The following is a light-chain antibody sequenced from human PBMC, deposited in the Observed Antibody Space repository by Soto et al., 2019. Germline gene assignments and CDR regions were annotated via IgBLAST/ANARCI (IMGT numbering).Light chain of an antibody. Sequence: QSALTQPASVSGSPGQSITISCTGTSSDVGVYNYVSWHQQHPGKAPKLVIYDVTNRPSGVSDRFSGSKSGNTASLTISGLQAEDEADYYCSSYTSSITLIFGGGTKLTVL. V-gene: IGLV2-14*01. CDR1: SSDVGVYNY. J-gene: IGLJ2*01. CDR3: SSYTSSITLI. CDR2: DVT.